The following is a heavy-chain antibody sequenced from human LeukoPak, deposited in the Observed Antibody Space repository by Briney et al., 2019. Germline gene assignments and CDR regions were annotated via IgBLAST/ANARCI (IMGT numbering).Heavy chain of an antibody. V-gene: IGHV1-18*01. D-gene: IGHD4-17*01. J-gene: IGHJ6*03. CDR1: GYTFTSHG. CDR3: ARAVRRAVTKNTKYYYYMDV. Sequence: ASVKVSCKASGYTFTSHGISWVRQAPGQGLEWMGWISTYNGNTNYAQKFQGRVTMTRNTSISTAYMELSSLRSEDTAVYYCARAVRRAVTKNTKYYYYMDVGGKGTTVTIPS. CDR2: ISTYNGNT.